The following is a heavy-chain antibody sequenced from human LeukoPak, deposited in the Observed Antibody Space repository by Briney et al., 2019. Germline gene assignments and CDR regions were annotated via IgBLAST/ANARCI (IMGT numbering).Heavy chain of an antibody. CDR1: GFTFSSYW. CDR3: ASAYTYVRLGDH. J-gene: IGHJ4*02. CDR2: IKSDGST. D-gene: IGHD3-16*01. Sequence: SGGSLRLSCAASGFTFSSYWMHWVRQAPGRGLVWVSRIKSDGSTNYADSVKGRFTISRDNAKNTLSLQMNSLRAEDTGVYYCASAYTYVRLGDHWGQGTLVTVSS. V-gene: IGHV3-74*01.